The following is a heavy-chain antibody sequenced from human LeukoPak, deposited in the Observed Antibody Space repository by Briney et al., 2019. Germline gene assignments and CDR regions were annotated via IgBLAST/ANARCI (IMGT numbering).Heavy chain of an antibody. J-gene: IGHJ5*02. D-gene: IGHD2/OR15-2a*01. CDR1: GGSIRSYY. CDR2: IYYSGST. CDR3: ARGDTNFIWFDP. V-gene: IGHV4-59*01. Sequence: PSETLSLTCTVSGGSIRSYYWSWIRQPPGKGLEWIGYIYYSGSTNYNPSLKSRVTISVDTSKNQFSLKLSSVTAADTAVYYCARGDTNFIWFDPWGQGTLVTVSS.